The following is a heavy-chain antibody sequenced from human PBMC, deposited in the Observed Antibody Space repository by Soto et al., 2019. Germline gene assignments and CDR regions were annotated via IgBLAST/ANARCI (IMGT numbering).Heavy chain of an antibody. CDR2: ISGSGGST. CDR3: AKDIAEYYYDSSGYPPEDREDY. J-gene: IGHJ4*02. V-gene: IGHV3-23*01. Sequence: GGSLRLSCAASGFTFSSYAMSWVRQAPGKGLEWVSAISGSGGSTYYADSVKGRFTISRDNSKNTLYLQMNSLRAEDTAVYYCAKDIAEYYYDSSGYPPEDREDYWGQGTLVTVSS. D-gene: IGHD3-22*01. CDR1: GFTFSSYA.